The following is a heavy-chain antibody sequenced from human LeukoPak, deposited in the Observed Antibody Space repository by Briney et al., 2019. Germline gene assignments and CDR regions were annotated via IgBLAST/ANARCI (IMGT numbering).Heavy chain of an antibody. J-gene: IGHJ6*02. V-gene: IGHV4-34*01. D-gene: IGHD3-22*01. CDR1: GGSFSGYY. Sequence: PSETLSLTCAVYGGSFSGYYWSWIRQPPGKGLEWIGEINHSGSTNYNPSLKSRVTISVDTSKNQFSLKLSSVTAADTAVYYCASLYYDSRGPPGMDVWGQGTTVTVSS. CDR2: INHSGST. CDR3: ASLYYDSRGPPGMDV.